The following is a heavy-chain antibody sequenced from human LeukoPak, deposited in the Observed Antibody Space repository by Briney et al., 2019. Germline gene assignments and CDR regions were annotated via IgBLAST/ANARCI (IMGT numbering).Heavy chain of an antibody. CDR1: GDSITSYY. J-gene: IGHJ4*01. V-gene: IGHV4-59*01. D-gene: IGHD4-17*01. CDR2: IYNYGST. Sequence: SETLSLTRTVSGDSITSYYWTWIRQSPEKGLEWIGYIYNYGSTKYEPSLKSRVSISEDTAKNQFSLHLNSVTAADTAVYYCARGVGYGDSRHYDHWGHGILVTVSS. CDR3: ARGVGYGDSRHYDH.